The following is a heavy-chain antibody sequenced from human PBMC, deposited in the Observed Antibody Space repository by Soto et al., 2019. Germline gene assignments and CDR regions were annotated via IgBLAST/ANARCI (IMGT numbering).Heavy chain of an antibody. V-gene: IGHV1-18*01. CDR2: ISAYNGNT. CDR1: GYTLSSYG. J-gene: IGHJ1*01. Sequence: SVEGSCKASGYTLSSYGISWVRQAPGQRLEWMGWISAYNGNTNYAQKLQGRVTMTTDTSTSTAYMELRSLRSDDTAVYYCARSPGYDILTGYQYFQHWGQGTLVTVSS. D-gene: IGHD3-9*01. CDR3: ARSPGYDILTGYQYFQH.